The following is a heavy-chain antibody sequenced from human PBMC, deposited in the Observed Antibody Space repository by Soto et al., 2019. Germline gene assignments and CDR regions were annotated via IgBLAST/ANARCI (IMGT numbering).Heavy chain of an antibody. D-gene: IGHD3-22*01. J-gene: IGHJ5*02. CDR3: ARTGAFNYDNSPFER. CDR1: GFTFSTYW. Sequence: EVQLVDSGGGLVQPGGSLRLSCAASGFTFSTYWMQWVRQAPGKGLLWISGINSDGSNTNYADSVKGRFAISRDNSKNTLYLQMNSLRAEYTAVYYCARTGAFNYDNSPFERWGQGTLVTVSS. V-gene: IGHV3-74*01. CDR2: INSDGSNT.